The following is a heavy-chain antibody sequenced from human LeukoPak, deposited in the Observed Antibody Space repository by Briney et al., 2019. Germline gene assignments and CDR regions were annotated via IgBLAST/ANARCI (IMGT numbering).Heavy chain of an antibody. Sequence: GGALRLSCAASGFTFSSYWMHWVRQAPGTGLVWVSRINSDVSRTSYADSVKGRFTISRDNAKHSLYLQMNSLRAEDTAVYYCARLYWGSYRFLDYWGQGTLVTVSS. D-gene: IGHD3-16*02. CDR1: GFTFSSYW. J-gene: IGHJ4*02. CDR3: ARLYWGSYRFLDY. CDR2: INSDVSRT. V-gene: IGHV3-74*01.